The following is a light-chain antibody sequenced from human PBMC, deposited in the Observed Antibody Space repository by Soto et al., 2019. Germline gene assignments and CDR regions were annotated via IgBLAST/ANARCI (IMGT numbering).Light chain of an antibody. CDR2: GAS. J-gene: IGKJ4*01. CDR3: QQYGSSRFT. Sequence: EIVLTQSPGTLSLSPGERATLSCRASQSVSSSYLAWYQQKHGQAPRLLIYGASSRATGIPDRFSGSGSGTDFTLTISRLEPEDFAVYYCQQYGSSRFTFGGGTKVEIK. V-gene: IGKV3-20*01. CDR1: QSVSSSY.